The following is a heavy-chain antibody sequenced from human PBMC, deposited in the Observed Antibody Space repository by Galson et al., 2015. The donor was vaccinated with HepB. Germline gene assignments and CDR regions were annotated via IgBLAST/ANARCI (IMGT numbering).Heavy chain of an antibody. CDR2: IKQDGSDK. Sequence: SLRLSCAASGFTFSSYWISWVRQAPGKGLEWVANIKQDGSDKYYVDSVKGRFAISRDNAKNSLFLQMNSLRAEDTAVYYCACSPSAKGLKGYWSQGTLVTVSS. V-gene: IGHV3-7*01. D-gene: IGHD4/OR15-4a*01. CDR3: ACSPSAKGLKGY. J-gene: IGHJ4*02. CDR1: GFTFSSYW.